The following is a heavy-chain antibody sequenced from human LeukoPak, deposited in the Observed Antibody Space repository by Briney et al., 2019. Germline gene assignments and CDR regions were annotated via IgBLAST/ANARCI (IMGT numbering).Heavy chain of an antibody. V-gene: IGHV4-39*01. Sequence: SETLSLTCTVSGGSIDSTNHYWGWIRQPPGKGLEWIVTIYYSGSTYYNPSLKSRVTISVDTSKNQFSLKLSSVTAADTAIYYCARQVTSSRRTPFDYWGQGTLVTVSS. D-gene: IGHD6-13*01. CDR3: ARQVTSSRRTPFDY. J-gene: IGHJ4*02. CDR1: GGSIDSTNHY. CDR2: IYYSGST.